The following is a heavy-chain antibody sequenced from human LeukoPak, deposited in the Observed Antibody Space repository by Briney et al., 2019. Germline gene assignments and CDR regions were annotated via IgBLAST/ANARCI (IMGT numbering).Heavy chain of an antibody. Sequence: PSETLSLTCTISGGSISSYYWSWIRQPPGKGLEWIGYIYYSGSTNYNPSLKSRVTISVDTSKNQFSLKLSSVTAADTAVYYCARDHYYGSGGLDPWGQGTLVTVSS. CDR3: ARDHYYGSGGLDP. CDR2: IYYSGST. D-gene: IGHD3-10*01. V-gene: IGHV4-59*12. CDR1: GGSISSYY. J-gene: IGHJ5*02.